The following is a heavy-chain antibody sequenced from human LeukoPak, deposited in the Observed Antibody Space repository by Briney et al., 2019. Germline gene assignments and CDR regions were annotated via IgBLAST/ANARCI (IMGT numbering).Heavy chain of an antibody. V-gene: IGHV3-23*01. Sequence: GGSLRLSCTASGFTFSNYGMSWVRQAPGKGLEWVSGISFDSGTTNYADSVKGRCTISRDNAENTLYLQVDSLRVEDTAVYYCARDGFNYESQINDGFDIWGQGVIVAVPS. CDR1: GFTFSNYG. CDR3: ARDGFNYESQINDGFDI. D-gene: IGHD4-11*01. J-gene: IGHJ3*02. CDR2: ISFDSGTT.